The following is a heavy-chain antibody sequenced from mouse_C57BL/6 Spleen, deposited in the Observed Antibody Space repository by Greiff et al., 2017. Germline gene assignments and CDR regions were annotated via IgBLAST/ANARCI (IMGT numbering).Heavy chain of an antibody. D-gene: IGHD2-4*01. CDR1: GYTFTSYW. CDR2: IDPSDSYT. J-gene: IGHJ3*01. V-gene: IGHV1-69*01. Sequence: VQLQQPGAELVMPGASVKLSCKASGYTFTSYWMHWVKQRPGQGLEWIGEIDPSDSYTNYNQKFKGKSTLTVDKSSSTAYMQLSSLTSEDSAVYYCARLDDFLAYWGQGTLVTVSA. CDR3: ARLDDFLAY.